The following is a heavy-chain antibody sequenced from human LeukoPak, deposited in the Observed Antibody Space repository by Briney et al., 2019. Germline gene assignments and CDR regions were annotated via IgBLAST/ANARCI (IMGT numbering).Heavy chain of an antibody. CDR1: GGAFSGYY. D-gene: IGHD4-17*01. V-gene: IGHV4-34*01. CDR3: ARGQGTVTTH. J-gene: IGHJ4*02. CDR2: INHSGSA. Sequence: PSETLSLTCAVSGGAFSGYYWTWIRQPPGKGLEWIGEINHSGSANYNPSLMSRVTISLDTSKNHFSLNLSSVTAADTAVYYCARGQGTVTTHWGQGTLVTVSS.